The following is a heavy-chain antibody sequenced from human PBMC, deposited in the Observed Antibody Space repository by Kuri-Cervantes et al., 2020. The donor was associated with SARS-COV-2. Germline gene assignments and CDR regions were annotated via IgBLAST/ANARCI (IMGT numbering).Heavy chain of an antibody. J-gene: IGHJ4*02. V-gene: IGHV1-69*13. Sequence: SVKVSCKASGGTFSSYAISWVRQAPGQGLEWMGGIIPIFGTATYAQKFQGRVTITADESTSTAYMELSSLRSEDTAVYYCASLAVAGIGAGGYFDYWGQGTLVTVSS. D-gene: IGHD6-19*01. CDR2: IIPIFGTA. CDR3: ASLAVAGIGAGGYFDY. CDR1: GGTFSSYA.